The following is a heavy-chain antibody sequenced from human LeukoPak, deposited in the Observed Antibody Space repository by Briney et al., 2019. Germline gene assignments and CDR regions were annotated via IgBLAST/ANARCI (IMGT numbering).Heavy chain of an antibody. CDR2: INHSGST. Sequence: SETLSLTCAVYGGSFSGYYWSWIRQPPGKGLEWIGEINHSGSTNYNPSLKSRVTISVDTSKNQFSLKRSSVTAADTAVYYCARGRPAVYDYVWGSYRYYYFDYWGQGTLVTVSS. CDR1: GGSFSGYY. J-gene: IGHJ4*02. D-gene: IGHD3-16*02. CDR3: ARGRPAVYDYVWGSYRYYYFDY. V-gene: IGHV4-34*01.